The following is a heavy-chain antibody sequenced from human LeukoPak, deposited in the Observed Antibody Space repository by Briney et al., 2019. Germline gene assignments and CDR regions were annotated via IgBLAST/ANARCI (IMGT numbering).Heavy chain of an antibody. V-gene: IGHV3-74*03. J-gene: IGHJ5*02. CDR1: GFTFSNYF. D-gene: IGHD2-15*01. CDR3: ARRVDATRWFDP. Sequence: PSGGSLRLYCAASGFTFSNYFMHWVRQATGKGLVWVSRINSDGTSTMYADSVKGRFTISRDNAKNTLYLQMNSLRDEDTAVYYCARRVDATRWFDPWGQGTLVTVSS. CDR2: INSDGTST.